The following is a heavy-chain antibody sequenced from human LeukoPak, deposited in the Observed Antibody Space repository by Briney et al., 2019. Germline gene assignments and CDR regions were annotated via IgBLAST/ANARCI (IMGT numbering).Heavy chain of an antibody. D-gene: IGHD6-19*01. CDR2: TYYRSKWYN. Sequence: SQTLSLTCAISGDSVSSNSAAWNWIRQSPARGLEWLGSTYYRSKWYNDYAVSVKSRITINPDTSKNQFSLQLNSVTPEDTAVYYCARDRGIAVAVHYYYYGMDVWGQGTTVTVSS. J-gene: IGHJ6*02. V-gene: IGHV6-1*01. CDR3: ARDRGIAVAVHYYYYGMDV. CDR1: GDSVSSNSAA.